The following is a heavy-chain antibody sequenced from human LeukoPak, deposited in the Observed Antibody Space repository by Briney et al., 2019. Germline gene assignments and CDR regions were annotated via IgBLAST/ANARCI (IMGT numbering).Heavy chain of an antibody. J-gene: IGHJ4*02. CDR1: GGSISSNAYC. V-gene: IGHV4-39*01. CDR2: IYSSVST. CDR3: AYSGSYGHLGY. D-gene: IGHD1-26*01. Sequence: SSETLSLTCTVSGGSISSNAYCWAWIRQPPGKGLEWIGSIYSSVSTYYNPSLKSRVTISVDTSKNQFSLRLSSVTAADTALYYCAYSGSYGHLGYWGQGIPVTVSS.